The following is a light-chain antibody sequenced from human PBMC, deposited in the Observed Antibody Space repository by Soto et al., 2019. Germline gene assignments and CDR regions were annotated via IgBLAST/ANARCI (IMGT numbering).Light chain of an antibody. J-gene: IGKJ5*01. CDR2: AAS. CDR1: QSVSSS. V-gene: IGKV3-11*01. Sequence: ENVLTQSPATLSLSPGERATLSCRASQSVSSSLAWYQQKPGQAPRLFIYAASNRATGIPARFSGSGSGTDFTLTNCSLEPEDFSVYYCQQRNNWPITFGQGTRLEIK. CDR3: QQRNNWPIT.